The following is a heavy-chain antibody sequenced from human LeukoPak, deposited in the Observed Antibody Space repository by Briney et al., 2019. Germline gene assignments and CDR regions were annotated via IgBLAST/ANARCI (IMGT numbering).Heavy chain of an antibody. CDR3: ARADPYCGGDCYWGY. Sequence: GGSLRLSCAASGFTFSDFYMSWIRQAPGKGLEWVSYISSSGSTIYYADSVKGRFTISRDNAKNSLYLQMNSLRAEDTAVYYCARADPYCGGDCYWGYWGQGTLVTVSS. CDR1: GFTFSDFY. D-gene: IGHD2-21*02. J-gene: IGHJ4*02. CDR2: ISSSGSTI. V-gene: IGHV3-11*04.